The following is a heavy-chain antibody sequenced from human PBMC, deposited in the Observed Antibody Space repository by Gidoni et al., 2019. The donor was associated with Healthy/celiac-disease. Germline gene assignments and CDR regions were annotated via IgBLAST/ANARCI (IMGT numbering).Heavy chain of an antibody. CDR2: ISYDGSNK. J-gene: IGHJ4*02. CDR1: GFTFSRYA. CDR3: AREPRPYDILTGFLY. V-gene: IGHV3-30-3*01. D-gene: IGHD3-9*01. Sequence: QVQLVESGGGVVQPGRSLRLSCAASGFTFSRYAMHWVRQAPGKGLEWVAVISYDGSNKYYADSVKGRFTISRDNSKNTLYLQMNSLRAEDTAVYYCAREPRPYDILTGFLYWGQGTLVTVSS.